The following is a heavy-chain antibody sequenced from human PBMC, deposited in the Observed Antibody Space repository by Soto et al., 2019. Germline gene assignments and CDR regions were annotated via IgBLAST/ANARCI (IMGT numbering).Heavy chain of an antibody. V-gene: IGHV3-11*06. CDR3: ARARANYDILTGLYYYYGMDV. Sequence: GGSLRLSCTASGFTFSDYYMSWIRQAPGKGLEWVSYISSSSSYTNYADSVKGRFTISRDNAKNSLYLQMNSLRAGDTAVYYCARARANYDILTGLYYYYGMDVWGQGTTVTVSS. CDR1: GFTFSDYY. J-gene: IGHJ6*02. CDR2: ISSSSSYT. D-gene: IGHD3-9*01.